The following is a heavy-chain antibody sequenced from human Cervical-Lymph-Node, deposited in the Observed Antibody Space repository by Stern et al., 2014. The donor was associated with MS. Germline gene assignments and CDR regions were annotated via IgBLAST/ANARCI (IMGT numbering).Heavy chain of an antibody. Sequence: EVQLVESGGGLVQPGGSLRLSCAASGFTFSSCAMSWVRQAPGKGLEWVSAGSASGGRTLYADSVKGRFGISRANSNNTLYLQMDTLRVEDTAVYYCAKRAFGTIHWFFDLWGRGSLVTVPS. J-gene: IGHJ2*01. D-gene: IGHD2-21*01. V-gene: IGHV3-23*04. CDR2: GSASGGRT. CDR3: AKRAFGTIHWFFDL. CDR1: GFTFSSCA.